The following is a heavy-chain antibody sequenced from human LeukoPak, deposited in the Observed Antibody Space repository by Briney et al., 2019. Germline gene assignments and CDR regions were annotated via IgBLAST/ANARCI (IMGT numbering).Heavy chain of an antibody. V-gene: IGHV3-30-3*01. D-gene: IGHD2-2*01. J-gene: IGHJ3*02. CDR1: EITFSSYA. CDR3: ARDKDCSTTSCYSAFDI. Sequence: GGSLRLSCAASEITFSSYAMHWIREAPGEGGGWGAVISDDGSNYSYADSVKGRFTISRDNSKNTLYLQMNSLRAEDTAVYYCARDKDCSTTSCYSAFDIWGQGTMVTVSS. CDR2: ISDDGSNY.